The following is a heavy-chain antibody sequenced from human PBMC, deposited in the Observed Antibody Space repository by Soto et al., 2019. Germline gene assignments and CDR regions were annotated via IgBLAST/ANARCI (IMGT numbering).Heavy chain of an antibody. CDR2: ISYDGSNK. J-gene: IGHJ4*02. V-gene: IGHV3-30*03. CDR3: ARGRPSGSYQPYFDY. Sequence: GGSLRLSCAASGFTFSSYGMHWVRQAPGKGLEWVAVISYDGSNKYYADSVKGRFTISRDNSKNTLYLQMNSLRAEDTAVYYCARGRPSGSYQPYFDYWGQGTLVTVSS. D-gene: IGHD1-26*01. CDR1: GFTFSSYG.